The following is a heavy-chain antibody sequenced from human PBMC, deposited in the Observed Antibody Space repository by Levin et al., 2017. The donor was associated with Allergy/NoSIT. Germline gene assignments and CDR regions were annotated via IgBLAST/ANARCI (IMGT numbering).Heavy chain of an antibody. Sequence: GGSLRLSCAASGFTFSNAWMSWVRQAPGKGLEWVGRIKSKTDGGTTDYAAPVKGRFTISRDDSKNTLYLQMNSLKTEDTAVYYCTTESIWGSYRPVDVGAFDIWGQGTMVTVSS. J-gene: IGHJ3*02. CDR3: TTESIWGSYRPVDVGAFDI. CDR2: IKSKTDGGTT. D-gene: IGHD3-16*02. V-gene: IGHV3-15*01. CDR1: GFTFSNAW.